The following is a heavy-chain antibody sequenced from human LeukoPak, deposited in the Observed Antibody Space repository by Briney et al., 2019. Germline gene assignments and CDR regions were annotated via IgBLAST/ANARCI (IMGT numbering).Heavy chain of an antibody. J-gene: IGHJ4*02. V-gene: IGHV3-21*01. CDR1: GFTFSSYS. Sequence: PGGSLRLSCAASGFTFSSYSMNWVRQAPGKGLEWVSSISSSSSYIYYADSVKGRFTISRDNAKNSLYLQMNSLRAEDTAVYYCARDGDLYYDSSGYFDYWGQGTLVTVSS. CDR2: ISSSSSYI. D-gene: IGHD3-22*01. CDR3: ARDGDLYYDSSGYFDY.